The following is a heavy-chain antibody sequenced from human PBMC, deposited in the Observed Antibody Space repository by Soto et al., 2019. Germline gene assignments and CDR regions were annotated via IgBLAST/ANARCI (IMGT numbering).Heavy chain of an antibody. CDR3: ARMNVDSYQFYYAMDV. J-gene: IGHJ6*02. Sequence: SGPTLVNPTETLTLTCTVSGFSLTTGKMVVSWIRQPPGKAMELLAHIFSDNERSYSTSLQCRLTISKGTSGSQVVLSMTNVDPVDTATYYCARMNVDSYQFYYAMDVWGQGTTVTSP. CDR2: IFSDNER. D-gene: IGHD4-17*01. CDR1: GFSLTTGKMV. V-gene: IGHV2-26*01.